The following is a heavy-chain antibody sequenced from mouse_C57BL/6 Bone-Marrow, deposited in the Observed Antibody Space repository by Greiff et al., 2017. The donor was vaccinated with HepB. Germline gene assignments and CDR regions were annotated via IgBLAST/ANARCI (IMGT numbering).Heavy chain of an antibody. J-gene: IGHJ1*03. D-gene: IGHD2-1*01. Sequence: VQLQQSVAELVRPGASVKLSCTASGFNIKNTYMHWVKQRPEQGLEWIGRIDPANGNTKYAPKFPGKATRTADTSSNTAYLQLSSLTSEDTAIYYCAQGGNYFYWYCEVWGTGTTVTVSS. CDR1: GFNIKNTY. CDR2: IDPANGNT. CDR3: AQGGNYFYWYCEV. V-gene: IGHV14-3*01.